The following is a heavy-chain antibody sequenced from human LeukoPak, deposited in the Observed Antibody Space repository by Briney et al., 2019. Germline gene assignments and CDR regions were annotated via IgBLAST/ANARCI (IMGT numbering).Heavy chain of an antibody. D-gene: IGHD2-21*01. Sequence: GGSLRLSCAASGFTVSSNYMSWVRQAPGKGLEWVSAISGSGGSTYYADSVKGRFTISRDNSKNTLYLQMNSLRAEDTAVYYCTRDNRYYYWGQGTVVTVSS. CDR3: TRDNRYYY. CDR1: GFTVSSNY. V-gene: IGHV3-23*01. J-gene: IGHJ4*02. CDR2: ISGSGGST.